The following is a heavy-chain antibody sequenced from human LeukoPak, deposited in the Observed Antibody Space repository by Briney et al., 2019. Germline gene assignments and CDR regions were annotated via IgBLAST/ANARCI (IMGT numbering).Heavy chain of an antibody. CDR2: IYTSGST. J-gene: IGHJ6*03. CDR1: GGSISSYY. V-gene: IGHV4-4*07. Sequence: SETLSLTCTVSGGSISSYYWGWIRQPAGKGLEWIGRIYTSGSTNYNPSLKSRVTMSVDTSKNQFSLKLSSVTAADTAVYYCAREISRYNWNYEDYMDVWGKGTTVTVSS. D-gene: IGHD1-7*01. CDR3: AREISRYNWNYEDYMDV.